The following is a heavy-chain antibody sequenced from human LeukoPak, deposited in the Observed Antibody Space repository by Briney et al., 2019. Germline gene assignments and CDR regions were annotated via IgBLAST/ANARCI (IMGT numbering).Heavy chain of an antibody. CDR1: GFTFSSYS. CDR3: ARAGEWLEYYYYMDV. V-gene: IGHV3-21*01. D-gene: IGHD3-3*01. CDR2: ISSSSSYI. Sequence: GGSLRLSCAASGFTFSSYSMNWVRQAPGKGLEWVSSISSSSSYIYYADSVKGRFTISRDNAKNSLYLQMNSLRAEDTAVYYCARAGEWLEYYYYMDVWGKGTTVTISS. J-gene: IGHJ6*03.